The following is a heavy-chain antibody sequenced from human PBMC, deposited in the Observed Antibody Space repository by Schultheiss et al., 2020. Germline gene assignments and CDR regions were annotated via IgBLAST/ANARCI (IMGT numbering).Heavy chain of an antibody. V-gene: IGHV4-30-2*02. CDR1: GGSISSGGYS. Sequence: SQTLSLTCAVSGGSISSGGYSWSWIRQPPGKGLEWIGYIYYSGSTNYNPSLKSRVTISVDTSKNQFSLKLSSVTAADTAVYYCAPDVGSFDYWGQGTLVTVSS. CDR2: IYYSGST. D-gene: IGHD2-15*01. J-gene: IGHJ4*02. CDR3: APDVGSFDY.